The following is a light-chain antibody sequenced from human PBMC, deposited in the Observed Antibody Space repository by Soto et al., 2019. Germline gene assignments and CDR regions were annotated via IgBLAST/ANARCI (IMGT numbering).Light chain of an antibody. CDR2: DVS. J-gene: IGLJ2*01. CDR1: TSDIGGYNY. Sequence: QSVLTQPASVSGSPGQSITISCTGSTSDIGGYNYVSWYQQHPGKAPKLLMYDVSYRPSGISDRFSGSKSGNTASLTISWLQPEDEADYYCSSYGARSTRFGGGTKLTLL. CDR3: SSYGARSTR. V-gene: IGLV2-14*03.